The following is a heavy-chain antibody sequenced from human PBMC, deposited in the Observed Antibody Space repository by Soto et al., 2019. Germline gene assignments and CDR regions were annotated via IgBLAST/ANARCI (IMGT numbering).Heavy chain of an antibody. J-gene: IGHJ4*02. CDR2: MNPNSGNT. CDR3: ARAGAATLSDY. CDR1: GYTFTSYD. D-gene: IGHD2-15*01. Sequence: ASVKVSCKASGYTFTSYDINWVRQATGQGFEWMGWMNPNSGNTGYAQKFQGRVTITRDTSASTAYMELSSLRSEDTAVYYCARAGAATLSDYWGQGTLVTVSS. V-gene: IGHV1-8*01.